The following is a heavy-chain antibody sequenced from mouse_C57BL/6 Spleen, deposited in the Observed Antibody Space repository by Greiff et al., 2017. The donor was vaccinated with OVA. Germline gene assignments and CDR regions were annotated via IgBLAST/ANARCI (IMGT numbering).Heavy chain of an antibody. CDR3: ARGINYYGSTTLWYFDV. CDR1: GYTFTSYW. J-gene: IGHJ1*03. V-gene: IGHV1-55*01. Sequence: VKLQQPGAELVKPGASVKMSCKASGYTFTSYWITWVKQRPGQGLEWIGDIYPGSGSTNYNEKFKSKATLTVDTSSSTAYMQLSSLTSEDSAIYYCARGINYYGSTTLWYFDVWGTGTTVTVSS. CDR2: IYPGSGST. D-gene: IGHD1-1*01.